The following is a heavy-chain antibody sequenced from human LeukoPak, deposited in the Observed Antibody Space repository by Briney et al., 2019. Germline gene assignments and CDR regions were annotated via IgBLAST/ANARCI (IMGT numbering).Heavy chain of an antibody. CDR1: GGSISSYY. CDR3: ASYSLGGFDY. V-gene: IGHV4-59*01. D-gene: IGHD3-16*01. CDR2: IYYSGST. Sequence: SETLSLTCTVSGGSISSYYWSWIRQPPGKGLEWIGYIYYSGSTNYNPSLKSRVTISVNTSKNQFSLKLSSVTAADTAVYYCASYSLGGFDYWGQGTLVTVSS. J-gene: IGHJ4*02.